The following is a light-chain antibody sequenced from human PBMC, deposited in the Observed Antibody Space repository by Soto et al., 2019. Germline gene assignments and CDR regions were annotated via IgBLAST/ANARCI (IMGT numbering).Light chain of an antibody. J-gene: IGKJ1*01. CDR2: WAS. V-gene: IGKV4-1*01. Sequence: DIVMTQSPDSLAVSMGERATINCKSSQSVLYSSNNKNYLAWYQQKPGQPPKLIICWASTRESGVTDRFSGSGSGTDFTLTISSLQAEDVAVYYCQQYYSTPKWTFGQGTKVEIK. CDR3: QQYYSTPKWT. CDR1: QSVLYSSNNKNY.